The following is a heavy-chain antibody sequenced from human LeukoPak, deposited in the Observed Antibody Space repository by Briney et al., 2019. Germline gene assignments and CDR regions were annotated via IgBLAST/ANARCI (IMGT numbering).Heavy chain of an antibody. D-gene: IGHD2-2*02. CDR1: GYTFTGYY. J-gene: IGHJ4*02. V-gene: IGHV1-2*02. Sequence: ASVKVSCKASGYTFTGYYMHWVRQAPGQGLEWMGWINPNSGGTNYAQKFQGRVTMTRDTSISTAYMELSRLRSDDTAVYYCARGRGGVVVPAAIRRYYFDYWGQGTLVTVSS. CDR3: ARGRGGVVVPAAIRRYYFDY. CDR2: INPNSGGT.